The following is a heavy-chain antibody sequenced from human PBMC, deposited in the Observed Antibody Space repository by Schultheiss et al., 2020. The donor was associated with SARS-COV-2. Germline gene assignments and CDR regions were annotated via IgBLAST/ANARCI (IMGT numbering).Heavy chain of an antibody. CDR1: GYTFTGYY. CDR3: ARHNRYGDP. D-gene: IGHD4-17*01. CDR2: IIPILGIA. Sequence: SVKVSCKASGYTFTGYYMHWVRQAPGQGLEWMGRIIPILGIANYAQKFQGRVTITADKSTSTAYMELSSLRSDDTAVYYCARHNRYGDPWGQGTLVTVSS. V-gene: IGHV1-69*02. J-gene: IGHJ5*02.